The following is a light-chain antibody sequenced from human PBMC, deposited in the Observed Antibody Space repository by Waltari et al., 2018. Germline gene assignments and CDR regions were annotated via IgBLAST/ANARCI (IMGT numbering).Light chain of an antibody. J-gene: IGKJ2*03. CDR2: QVS. Sequence: DVVMTQSPLSLPITPGQPAYIHCRSSQSLVHSDGKTYLSWYQQKPGQPPRRLIYQVSNRDSGVPDRFSGSGAGTDFTLKISRVEAEDVGVYYCIQGTHLPYSFGQGTKVEIK. CDR1: QSLVHSDGKTY. CDR3: IQGTHLPYS. V-gene: IGKV2-30*02.